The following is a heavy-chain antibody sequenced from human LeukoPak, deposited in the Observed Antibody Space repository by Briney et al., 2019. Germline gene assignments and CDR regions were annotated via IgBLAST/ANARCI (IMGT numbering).Heavy chain of an antibody. V-gene: IGHV4-59*01. D-gene: IGHD3-9*01. J-gene: IGHJ6*02. Sequence: SENLSLTCTVSGGSISSYYWSWIRQPPGKGLEWIGNIYSSGSTNYKPSLKSRVTISVDTSKNQFSLKLSSVTAAATVFFFKQKTAYEILTGYYSADYYGMDVWGQGTTVTVSS. CDR1: GGSISSYY. CDR3: QKTAYEILTGYYSADYYGMDV. CDR2: IYSSGST.